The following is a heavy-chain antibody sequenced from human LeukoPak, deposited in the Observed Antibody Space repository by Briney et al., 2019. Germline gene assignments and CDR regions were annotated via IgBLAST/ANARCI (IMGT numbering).Heavy chain of an antibody. CDR1: GFTVSSNY. CDR3: AKDRGRRDGYNLNYFDY. Sequence: GGSLRLSCAASGFTVSSNYMSWVRQAPGKGLEWVSTISDRGDTTYYADSVKGRFTISRDISKNTLVLQMNSLRAEDTAVYYCAKDRGRRDGYNLNYFDYWGQGTLVTVSS. CDR2: ISDRGDTT. V-gene: IGHV3-23*01. D-gene: IGHD5-24*01. J-gene: IGHJ4*02.